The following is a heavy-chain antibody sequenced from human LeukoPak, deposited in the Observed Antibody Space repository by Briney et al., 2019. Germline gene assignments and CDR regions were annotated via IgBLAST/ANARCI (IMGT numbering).Heavy chain of an antibody. CDR2: INHSGST. V-gene: IGHV4-34*01. CDR3: ARGVSSGSYYNPFDS. D-gene: IGHD1-26*01. J-gene: IGHJ4*02. Sequence: SETLSLTCAVYGGSFSGYYWSWIRQPPGKGLEWIGEINHSGSTNYNPSLKSRVTISVDKSKNQFSLKLKSLTAADTAIYYCARGVSSGSYYNPFDSWGQGTLVTVSS. CDR1: GGSFSGYY.